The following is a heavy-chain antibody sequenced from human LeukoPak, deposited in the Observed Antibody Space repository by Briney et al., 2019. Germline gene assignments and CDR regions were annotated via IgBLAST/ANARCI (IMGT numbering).Heavy chain of an antibody. CDR1: GFPFSSYA. D-gene: IGHD6-19*01. CDR3: AKLMPQNRDIAVADSLDY. J-gene: IGHJ4*02. CDR2: ISGSGGST. V-gene: IGHV3-23*01. Sequence: AGGSLRLSCAASGFPFSSYAMHWVRQAPGKGLEWVSTISGSGGSTYYADSVKGRFTISRDNSKNTLYLQMNSLRAEDTAVYYCAKLMPQNRDIAVADSLDYWGQGTLVTVSS.